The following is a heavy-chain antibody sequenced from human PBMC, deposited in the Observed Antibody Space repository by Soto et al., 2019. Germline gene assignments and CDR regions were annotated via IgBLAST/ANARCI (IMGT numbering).Heavy chain of an antibody. J-gene: IGHJ4*02. CDR1: GYTFTSYY. CDR2: ISAYNGNT. Sequence: ASVKVSCKASGYTFTSYYMHWVRQAPGQGLEWMGWISAYNGNTNYAQKLQGRVTMTTDTSTSTAYMELRSLRSDDTAVYYCARGFDGDYVISFDYWGQGTLVTVSS. V-gene: IGHV1-18*04. CDR3: ARGFDGDYVISFDY. D-gene: IGHD4-17*01.